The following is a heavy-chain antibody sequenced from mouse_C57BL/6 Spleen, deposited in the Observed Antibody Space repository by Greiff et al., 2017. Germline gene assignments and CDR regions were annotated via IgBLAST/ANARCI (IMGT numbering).Heavy chain of an antibody. CDR1: GYTFTSYD. CDR2: IYPRDGST. V-gene: IGHV1-85*01. CDR3: ARWGDGYYAYAMDY. J-gene: IGHJ4*01. Sequence: QVQLQQSGPELVKPGASVKLSCKASGYTFTSYDINWVKQRPGQGLEWIGWIYPRDGSTKYNEKFKGKATLTVDTSSSTAYMELHSLTSEDSAVYFCARWGDGYYAYAMDYWGQGTSVTVSS. D-gene: IGHD2-3*01.